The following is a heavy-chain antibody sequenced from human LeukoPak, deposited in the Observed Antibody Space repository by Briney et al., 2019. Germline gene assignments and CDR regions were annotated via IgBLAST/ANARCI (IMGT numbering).Heavy chain of an antibody. Sequence: SETLSLTCTVSGDSISSSSYYWGWIRQPPGKGLEWIGSIYYSGSTYYNPSLKSRVTISVDTSKNQFSLKLSSVTAADTAVYYCAGLQGSSCPPYYYYGMDVWGQGTTVTVSS. V-gene: IGHV4-39*01. CDR1: GDSISSSSYY. CDR2: IYYSGST. D-gene: IGHD2-15*01. CDR3: AGLQGSSCPPYYYYGMDV. J-gene: IGHJ6*02.